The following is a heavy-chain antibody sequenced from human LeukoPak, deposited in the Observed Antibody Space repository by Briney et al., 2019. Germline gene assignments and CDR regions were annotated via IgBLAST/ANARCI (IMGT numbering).Heavy chain of an antibody. J-gene: IGHJ2*01. D-gene: IGHD2-21*01. Sequence: GGSLRLSCAASGFTFSNYAMSWVRQAPGKGLEWVSTISGSGGSTYSADSVKGRFPISRDNSKNTLYLQKNSPRTEDTAVYSRAKESPSASYWPPPYWYFDLWGRGTLVTVSS. V-gene: IGHV3-23*01. CDR1: GFTFSNYA. CDR3: AKESPSASYWPPPYWYFDL. CDR2: ISGSGGST.